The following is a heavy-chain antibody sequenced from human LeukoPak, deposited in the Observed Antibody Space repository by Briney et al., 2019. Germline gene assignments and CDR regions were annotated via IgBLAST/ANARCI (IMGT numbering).Heavy chain of an antibody. J-gene: IGHJ5*02. V-gene: IGHV3-7*01. CDR3: TRDRSRAEHA. D-gene: IGHD1-14*01. Sequence: GGSLRLSCAASGFTFSGHWMSWVRQAPGKGLEWVANINQGGSDKYYVDSVKGRFTISRDNANNLLYLQMNSLRGEDTAVYYCTRDRSRAEHACGQGTLVTVSS. CDR1: GFTFSGHW. CDR2: INQGGSDK.